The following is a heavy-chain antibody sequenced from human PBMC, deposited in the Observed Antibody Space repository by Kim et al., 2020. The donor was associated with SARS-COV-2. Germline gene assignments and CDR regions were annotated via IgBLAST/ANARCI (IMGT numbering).Heavy chain of an antibody. V-gene: IGHV3-30*04. Sequence: GGSLRLSCAGSGFTFRTHAMNWVRQAPGKGLEWVAGISHGGSDKYYADSVKGRFSISRDNSKNTLSLQMNNLTTEDTAVYYCAKAQALIRGVILDYWG. J-gene: IGHJ4*01. CDR1: GFTFRTHA. CDR2: ISHGGSDK. D-gene: IGHD3-3*01. CDR3: AKAQALIRGVILDY.